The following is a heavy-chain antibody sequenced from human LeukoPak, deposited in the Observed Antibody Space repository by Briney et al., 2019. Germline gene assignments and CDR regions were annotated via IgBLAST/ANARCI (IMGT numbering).Heavy chain of an antibody. CDR3: ATGSGWFHY. D-gene: IGHD6-19*01. Sequence: SETLSLTCADHGGSFSGYYWSWIRQPPGKGLEWIEEINHSGSTNYNPSLKSRVTISVDASKNQFSLKLSSVTAADTAVYYCATGSGWFHYWGQGTLVTVSS. CDR2: INHSGST. J-gene: IGHJ4*02. CDR1: GGSFSGYY. V-gene: IGHV4-34*01.